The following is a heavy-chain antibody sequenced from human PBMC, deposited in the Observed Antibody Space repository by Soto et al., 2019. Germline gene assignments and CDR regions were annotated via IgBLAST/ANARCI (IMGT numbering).Heavy chain of an antibody. CDR3: ALTTVTPYYFDY. V-gene: IGHV4-61*01. D-gene: IGHD4-17*01. J-gene: IGHJ4*02. CDR1: GGSVSRGSYY. Sequence: SETLSLTCTVSGGSVSRGSYYWSWIRQPPGKGLEWIGSIYYSGSTNYNPSLKSRVTISVDTSKNQFSLKLSSVTAADTAVYYCALTTVTPYYFDYWGQGTLVTVSS. CDR2: IYYSGST.